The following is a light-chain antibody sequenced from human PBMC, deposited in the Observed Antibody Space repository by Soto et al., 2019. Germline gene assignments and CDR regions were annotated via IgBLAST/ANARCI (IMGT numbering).Light chain of an antibody. V-gene: IGLV1-40*01. Sequence: QLVLTQPPSVSGAPGQRVIISCTGSSSNIGAGYDVHWYQQLPGTAPKLLIYGNSNRPSGVPDRFSGSKSGTSASLAITGLQAEDEADYYCQSYDSSLSGVIFGGGTKVTVL. J-gene: IGLJ2*01. CDR1: SSNIGAGYD. CDR2: GNS. CDR3: QSYDSSLSGVI.